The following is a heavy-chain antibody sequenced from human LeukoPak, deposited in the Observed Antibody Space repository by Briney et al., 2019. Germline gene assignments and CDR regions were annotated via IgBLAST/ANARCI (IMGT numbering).Heavy chain of an antibody. CDR2: IYPGDSDT. CDR3: ARGRRFGELSHPTYYFDY. J-gene: IGHJ4*02. D-gene: IGHD3-10*01. Sequence: GESLKISCKGSGYSFTSYWIGWERQMPGKGLEWMGIIYPGDSDTRYSPSFQGQVTISADKSINTAYLQWSSLKASDTAVYYCARGRRFGELSHPTYYFDYWGQGTQVTVSS. V-gene: IGHV5-51*01. CDR1: GYSFTSYW.